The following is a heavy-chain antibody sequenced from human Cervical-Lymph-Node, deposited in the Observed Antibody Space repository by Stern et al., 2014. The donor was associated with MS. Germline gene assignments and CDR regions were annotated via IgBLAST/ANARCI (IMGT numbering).Heavy chain of an antibody. D-gene: IGHD3-16*01. J-gene: IGHJ4*02. CDR1: GGSISSSNW. Sequence: QVQLQESGPGLVKPSGTLSLTCAVSGGSISSSNWWSWVRQPPGKGLEWIGEIYHSGSTNYNPSLKSRVTISVEKSKNQFSLKRSSVTAADTAVYYCARRAPFWGTYYFDYWGQGTLVTVSS. V-gene: IGHV4-4*02. CDR2: IYHSGST. CDR3: ARRAPFWGTYYFDY.